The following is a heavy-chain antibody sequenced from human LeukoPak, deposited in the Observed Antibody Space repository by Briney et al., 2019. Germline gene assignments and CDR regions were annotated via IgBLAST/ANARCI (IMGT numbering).Heavy chain of an antibody. D-gene: IGHD1-26*01. J-gene: IGHJ3*02. V-gene: IGHV3-48*03. Sequence: GGSLRLSCAASGFTFSSYEMNWVRQAPGKGLEWVSYISSSGSIVYYADSVKGRFTISRDNAKNSLYLQLSSLRAENTAVYYCARVYSGSYHDAFDIWGQGTMVTVSS. CDR3: ARVYSGSYHDAFDI. CDR2: ISSSGSIV. CDR1: GFTFSSYE.